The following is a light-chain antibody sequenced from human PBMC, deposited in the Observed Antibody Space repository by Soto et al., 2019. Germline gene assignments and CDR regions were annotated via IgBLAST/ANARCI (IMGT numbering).Light chain of an antibody. CDR1: QDIGNY. V-gene: IGKV1-9*01. Sequence: IQLTQSPSSLSASVGDRVTISCRASQDIGNYLAWYQQKPGEAPKLLIYDASTLQNGVPLRFGGSGSGTDFTLTISSLQPEDFATYYCQQLNKYPVTFGQGTRLEIK. CDR3: QQLNKYPVT. CDR2: DAS. J-gene: IGKJ5*01.